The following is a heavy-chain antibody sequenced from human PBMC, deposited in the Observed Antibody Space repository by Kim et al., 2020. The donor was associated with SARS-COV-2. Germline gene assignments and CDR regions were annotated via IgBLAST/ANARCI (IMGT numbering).Heavy chain of an antibody. J-gene: IGHJ4*02. CDR1: GFTFSSYG. CDR2: IWYDGSNK. CDR3: ARDGMIGGSGSYYHFDD. V-gene: IGHV3-33*01. D-gene: IGHD3-10*01. Sequence: GGSLRLSCAASGFTFSSYGMHWVRQAPGKGLEWVAVIWYDGSNKYYADSVKGRFTISRDNSKNTLYLQMNSLRAEDTAVYYCARDGMIGGSGSYYHFDDWGQGTLVTVSS.